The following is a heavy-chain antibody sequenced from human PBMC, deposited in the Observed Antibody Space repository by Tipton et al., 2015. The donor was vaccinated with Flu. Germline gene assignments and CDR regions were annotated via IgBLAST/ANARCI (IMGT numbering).Heavy chain of an antibody. CDR3: AMDTAVTGIGTAWFDP. CDR2: VFYTGSS. Sequence: TLSLTCSVSGDSINSAGYYWSWILQHPKRGLEWIGYVFYTGSSYYNPSLESRVTISIDASKNQFSLKLTSITAADTAVYYCAMDTAVTGIGTAWFDPWGPGTPVTVSS. CDR1: GDSINSAGYY. V-gene: IGHV4-31*03. J-gene: IGHJ5*02. D-gene: IGHD4-11*01.